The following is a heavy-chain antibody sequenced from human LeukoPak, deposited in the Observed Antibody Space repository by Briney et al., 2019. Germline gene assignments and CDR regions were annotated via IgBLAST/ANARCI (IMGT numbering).Heavy chain of an antibody. Sequence: GRSLRLSCAASGFTFSSYAMSWVRQAPGKGLEWVSAISGSGGSTYYADSVKGRFTISRDNSKNTLYLQMNSLRAEDTAVCYCAKGRSSGWYYFDYWGQGTLVTVSS. CDR2: ISGSGGST. D-gene: IGHD6-19*01. V-gene: IGHV3-23*01. CDR3: AKGRSSGWYYFDY. J-gene: IGHJ4*02. CDR1: GFTFSSYA.